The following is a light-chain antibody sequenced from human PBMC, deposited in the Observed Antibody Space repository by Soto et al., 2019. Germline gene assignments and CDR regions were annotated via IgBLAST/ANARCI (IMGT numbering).Light chain of an antibody. Sequence: QSALTQPRSVSGSPGQSVTISCTGTSSDVGAYNYVSWYQQHPGKAPKVMIYDVSKRPSGVPDRFSGSKSGTTASLTISGLQADDEAHYYCCSYAGSYNYVFGSGTKVTVL. V-gene: IGLV2-11*01. CDR1: SSDVGAYNY. CDR2: DVS. CDR3: CSYAGSYNYV. J-gene: IGLJ1*01.